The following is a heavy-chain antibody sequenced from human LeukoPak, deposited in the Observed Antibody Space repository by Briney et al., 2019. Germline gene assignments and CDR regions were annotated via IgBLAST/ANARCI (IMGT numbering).Heavy chain of an antibody. CDR3: TTAINRYSSSSLGMDV. J-gene: IGHJ6*04. V-gene: IGHV3-15*01. CDR1: GFTVSSYS. D-gene: IGHD6-13*01. Sequence: GGSLRLSCAASGFTVSSYSMNWVRQAPGKGLEWVGRIKSKTDGGTTDYAAPVKGRFTISRDDSKNTLYLQMNSLKTEDTAVCYCTTAINRYSSSSLGMDVWGKGTTVTVSS. CDR2: IKSKTDGGTT.